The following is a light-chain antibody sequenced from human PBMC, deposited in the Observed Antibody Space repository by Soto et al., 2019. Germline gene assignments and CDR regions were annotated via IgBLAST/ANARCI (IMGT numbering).Light chain of an antibody. CDR3: QQYNNWPPAQT. V-gene: IGKV3-15*01. Sequence: ESVLTQSPGSLSLSPGDRATLSCRASQSVSSSYLAWYQQKPGQAPRLLIYGASTRATGIPARFSGSGSGTEFTLTISSLQSEDFAVYYCQQYNNWPPAQTFGQGTKVDIK. J-gene: IGKJ1*01. CDR1: QSVSSSY. CDR2: GAS.